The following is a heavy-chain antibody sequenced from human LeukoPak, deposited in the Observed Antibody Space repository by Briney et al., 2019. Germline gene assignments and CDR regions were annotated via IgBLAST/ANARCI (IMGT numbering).Heavy chain of an antibody. CDR1: GYTFTNYG. J-gene: IGHJ5*02. CDR3: ARVRWDAAAGNWFDP. CDR2: ISTYNGNT. V-gene: IGHV1-18*01. Sequence: ASVKVSCKASGYTFTNYGIIWVRQAPGQGLEWMGWISTYNGNTNYAQMLQGRVTMTTDTSTTTAYMELRSLRSDDTAVYYCARVRWDAAAGNWFDPWGQGTLVTVSS. D-gene: IGHD6-13*01.